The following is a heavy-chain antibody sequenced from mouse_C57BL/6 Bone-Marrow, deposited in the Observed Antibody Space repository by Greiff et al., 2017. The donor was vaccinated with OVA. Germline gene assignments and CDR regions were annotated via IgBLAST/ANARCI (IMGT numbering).Heavy chain of an antibody. CDR3: ARVGPPDGYYDYYAMDY. V-gene: IGHV1-81*01. J-gene: IGHJ4*01. Sequence: QVQLQQSGAELARPGASVKLSCKASGYTFTSYGISWVKQRTGQGLEWIGEIYPRSGNTYYNEKFKGKATLTADKSSSTAYMELRSLTSEDSAVYFCARVGPPDGYYDYYAMDYWGQGTSVTVSS. CDR2: IYPRSGNT. D-gene: IGHD2-3*01. CDR1: GYTFTSYG.